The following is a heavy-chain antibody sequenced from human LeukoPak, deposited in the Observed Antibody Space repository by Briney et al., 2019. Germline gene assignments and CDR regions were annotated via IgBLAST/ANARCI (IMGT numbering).Heavy chain of an antibody. CDR3: ARGYSSSWFANYFDY. V-gene: IGHV4-34*01. Sequence: PSETLSLTCAVYGGSFSGYYWSWIRQPPGKGLEWIGEINHSGSTNYNPSLKSRVTISVDTSKIQFSLKLSSVTAVDTAVYYCARGYSSSWFANYFDYWGQGTLVTVSS. D-gene: IGHD6-13*01. CDR1: GGSFSGYY. J-gene: IGHJ4*02. CDR2: INHSGST.